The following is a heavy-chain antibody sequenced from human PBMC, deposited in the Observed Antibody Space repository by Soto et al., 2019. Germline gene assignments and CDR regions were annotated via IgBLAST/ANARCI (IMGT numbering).Heavy chain of an antibody. CDR2: MKPSTGDS. Sequence: ASVKVSCKASGYTFITNDINWVRQASGRGLEWMGWMKPSTGDSGSDPDFQGRITMTRGTATSTAYMELSSLKFEDTAVYYCARGGPAAGFDLWGQGSLVTVSS. J-gene: IGHJ5*02. CDR3: ARGGPAAGFDL. V-gene: IGHV1-8*01. D-gene: IGHD6-13*01. CDR1: GYTFITND.